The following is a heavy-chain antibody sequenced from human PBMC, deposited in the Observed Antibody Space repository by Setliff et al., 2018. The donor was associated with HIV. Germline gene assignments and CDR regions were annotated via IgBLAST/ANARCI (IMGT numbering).Heavy chain of an antibody. CDR2: IDWDDDK. J-gene: IGHJ4*02. V-gene: IGHV2-70*11. Sequence: SGHTLVNPTQPLTLTCTFSGFSLSTSGMCVSWIRQPPGKALEWLARIDWDDDKYYSTSLKTRLTISKDTSKKQVVLKMTNMDPVDTATYYCVRMISYSPYFDYWGQGTLVTVSS. CDR1: GFSLSTSGMC. D-gene: IGHD1-26*01. CDR3: VRMISYSPYFDY.